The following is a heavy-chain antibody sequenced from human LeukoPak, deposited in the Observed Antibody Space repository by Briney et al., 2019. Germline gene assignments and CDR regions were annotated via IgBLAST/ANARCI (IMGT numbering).Heavy chain of an antibody. V-gene: IGHV4-31*03. CDR1: GGSISSGGYY. Sequence: SQTLSPTCTVSGGSISSGGYYWSWIRQHPGKGLEWIGYIYYSGSTYYNPSLKSRVTVSVDTSKNQFSLKLSSVTAADTAVYYCARGIRISYGFDYWGQGTLVTASS. J-gene: IGHJ4*02. D-gene: IGHD5-18*01. CDR3: ARGIRISYGFDY. CDR2: IYYSGST.